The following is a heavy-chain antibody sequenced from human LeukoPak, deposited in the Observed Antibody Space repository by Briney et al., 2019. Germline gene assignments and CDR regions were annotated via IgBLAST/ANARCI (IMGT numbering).Heavy chain of an antibody. CDR2: INTNTGNP. D-gene: IGHD6-13*01. V-gene: IGHV7-4-1*02. Sequence: GASVKVSCKASGYTFTSYYTHWVRQAPGQGLEWMGWINTNTGNPTYAQGFTGRFVFSLDTSVSTAYLQISSLKAEDTAVYYCARAYGAAGGYYYYYGMDVWGQGTTVAVSS. CDR3: ARAYGAAGGYYYYYGMDV. J-gene: IGHJ6*02. CDR1: GYTFTSYY.